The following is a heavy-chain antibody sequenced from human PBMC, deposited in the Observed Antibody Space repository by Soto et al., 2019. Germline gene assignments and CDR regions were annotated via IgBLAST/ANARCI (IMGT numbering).Heavy chain of an antibody. J-gene: IGHJ6*02. CDR3: ARYGGNSPLYYYYYGMDV. V-gene: IGHV4-39*01. Sequence: QLQLQESGPGLVKPSETLSLTCTVSGGSISSSSYYWGWIRQPPGKGLEWIRSIYYSGSTYYNPSLKSRVTISVDTSKNQFSLKLSSVTAADTAVYYCARYGGNSPLYYYYYGMDVWGQGTTVTVSS. D-gene: IGHD4-17*01. CDR1: GGSISSSSYY. CDR2: IYYSGST.